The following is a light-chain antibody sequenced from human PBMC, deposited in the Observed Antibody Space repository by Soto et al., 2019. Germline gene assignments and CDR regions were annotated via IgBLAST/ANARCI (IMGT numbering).Light chain of an antibody. CDR3: LQYTGYYRT. J-gene: IGKJ1*01. CDR2: DVS. Sequence: DIQMTQSPSTLSASVGDRVTITCRASQTVERWLAWYQQKPGKAPNLVISDVSSLESGVPSRFSGSGSGTTFTLNISSLQSDDFATYYCLQYTGYYRTFGQGTKVEIK. CDR1: QTVERW. V-gene: IGKV1-5*01.